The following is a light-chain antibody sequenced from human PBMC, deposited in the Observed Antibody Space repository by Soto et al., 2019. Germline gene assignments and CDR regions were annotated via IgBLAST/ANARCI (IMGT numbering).Light chain of an antibody. CDR1: SSDVGGYNY. CDR2: EVS. V-gene: IGLV2-14*01. J-gene: IGLJ2*01. Sequence: QSALTQPASVSGSPGQSITISCTGTSSDVGGYNYVSWYQQHPGKAPKLLIYEVSNRPSGVSNRFSGSKSGNTASLTISGLQAEDEADHYCSSYTRSNTVVFGGGTKLTVL. CDR3: SSYTRSNTVV.